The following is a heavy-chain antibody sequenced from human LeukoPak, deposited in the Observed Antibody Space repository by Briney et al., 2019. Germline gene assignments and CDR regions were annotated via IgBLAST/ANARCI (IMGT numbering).Heavy chain of an antibody. CDR2: INSDGSWT. J-gene: IGHJ4*02. D-gene: IGHD2-21*02. Sequence: GGSLRLSCAASGHYLMHWVRQAPGKGLVWVSHINSDGSWTSYADSVKGRFTISRDSAKNTLYLQMNSLRAEDTAVYYCARFRTWGDKAFDYWGQGTLVTVSS. CDR3: ARFRTWGDKAFDY. CDR1: GHYL. V-gene: IGHV3-74*01.